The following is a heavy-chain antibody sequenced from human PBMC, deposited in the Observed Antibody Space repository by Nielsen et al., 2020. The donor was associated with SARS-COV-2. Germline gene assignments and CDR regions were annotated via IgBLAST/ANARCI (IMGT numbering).Heavy chain of an antibody. CDR2: IDWDDDK. Sequence: IRQPPGKALEWLALIDWDDDKYYSTSLKTRLTISKDSSKNQVVLTMTNMDPVDTATYYCARHIAAAAYFDYWGQGTLVTVSS. D-gene: IGHD6-13*01. J-gene: IGHJ4*02. CDR3: ARHIAAAAYFDY. V-gene: IGHV2-70*01.